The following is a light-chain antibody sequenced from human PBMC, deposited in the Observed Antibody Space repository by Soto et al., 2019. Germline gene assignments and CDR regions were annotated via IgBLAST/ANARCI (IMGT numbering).Light chain of an antibody. Sequence: QSALTQPASVSGSPGQSITISCTGTSSDVGGYNYVSWYQQHPGKAPKLMIYDVSNRSSGVSNRFSGSKSGNTASLTISGLQAEDEADYYCSSYTISSTLVVFGGGTKLTVL. CDR3: SSYTISSTLVV. J-gene: IGLJ2*01. V-gene: IGLV2-14*01. CDR1: SSDVGGYNY. CDR2: DVS.